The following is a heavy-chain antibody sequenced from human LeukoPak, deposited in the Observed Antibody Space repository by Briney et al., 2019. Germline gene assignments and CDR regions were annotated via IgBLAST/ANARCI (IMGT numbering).Heavy chain of an antibody. Sequence: SETLSLTCTVSSGPIGSNYWTWIRQPPGKGLEWIANIYYSENTYYNPSLQSRVTLSVDPSKNQFSLNLTSVTAADTAVYYCARGGHIAAPNWYFDLWGRGTLVTVSS. V-gene: IGHV4-59*01. CDR2: IYYSENT. CDR1: SGPIGSNY. D-gene: IGHD6-6*01. J-gene: IGHJ2*01. CDR3: ARGGHIAAPNWYFDL.